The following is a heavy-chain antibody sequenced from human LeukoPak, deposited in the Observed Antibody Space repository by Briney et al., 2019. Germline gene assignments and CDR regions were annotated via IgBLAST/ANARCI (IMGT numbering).Heavy chain of an antibody. Sequence: PGGSLRLSCAASGFTFSSYGMHWVRQAPGKGLEWVAVIWYDGSNKYYADSVKGRFTISRDNAKNSVDLQMNNLRAEDAAVFYCVRNGDYYRLDYWGQGTLVTVSS. V-gene: IGHV3-33*03. CDR1: GFTFSSYG. D-gene: IGHD2-21*02. CDR2: IWYDGSNK. J-gene: IGHJ4*02. CDR3: VRNGDYYRLDY.